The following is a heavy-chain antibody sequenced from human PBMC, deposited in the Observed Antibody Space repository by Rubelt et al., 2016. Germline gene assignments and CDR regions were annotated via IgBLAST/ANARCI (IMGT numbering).Heavy chain of an antibody. CDR2: IHYTGST. V-gene: IGHV4-4*02. J-gene: IGHJ5*02. CDR1: GGSISSNNW. CDR3: AGRTNWFDP. Sequence: QVQLQESGPGLVKPSGTLSLTCGVSGGSISSNNWWGWVRQPPGKGLEWIGSIHYTGSTFYDPSLQSRCTISVDTSKNQFSLKLTSVTAADTAVYYCAGRTNWFDPWGQGTLVTVSS.